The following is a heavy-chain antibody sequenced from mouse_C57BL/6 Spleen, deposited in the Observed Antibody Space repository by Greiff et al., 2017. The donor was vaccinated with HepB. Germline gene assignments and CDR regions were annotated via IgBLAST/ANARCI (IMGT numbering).Heavy chain of an antibody. Sequence: DVKLQESGPGLVKPSQSLSLTCSVSGYSITSGYYWNWLRQFPGNKLEWMGYISYDGSNNYNPSLKNRITITRDTSKNQFFLELNSVTTEDTATYYCAREGNWYFDVWGTGTTVTVSS. CDR2: ISYDGSN. CDR1: GYSITSGYY. V-gene: IGHV3-6*01. J-gene: IGHJ1*03. CDR3: AREGNWYFDV.